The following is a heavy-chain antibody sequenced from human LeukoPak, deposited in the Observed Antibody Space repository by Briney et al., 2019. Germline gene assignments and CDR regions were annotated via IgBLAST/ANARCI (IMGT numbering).Heavy chain of an antibody. CDR3: ASGRTDIVVVPATLRNYYFDY. D-gene: IGHD2-2*01. J-gene: IGHJ4*02. CDR2: IMPLSGTA. V-gene: IGHV1-69*06. CDR1: GGTFSSYD. Sequence: WASVKVSCKASGGTFSSYDISWVRQAPGQGLEWMGGIMPLSGTANYAQKFQGRVTITADKPTNTAYMELSSLRSEDTAVYYCASGRTDIVVVPATLRNYYFDYWGQGTLVTVSS.